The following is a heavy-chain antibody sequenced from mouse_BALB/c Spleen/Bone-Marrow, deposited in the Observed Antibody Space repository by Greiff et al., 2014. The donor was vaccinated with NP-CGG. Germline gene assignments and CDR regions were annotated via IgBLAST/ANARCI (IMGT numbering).Heavy chain of an antibody. J-gene: IGHJ2*01. CDR2: IAPGSGIT. CDR1: GHTFTSYW. CDR3: ARGGISVDY. V-gene: IGHV1S41*01. Sequence: DLVKPGASVKLSCKASGHTFTSYWINWIKQRPGQGLEWIGRIAPGSGITYYNEMFKGKATLTVDTSSSTAYIQLTSLSSEDSAVYFCARGGISVDYWGQGTTLTVSS.